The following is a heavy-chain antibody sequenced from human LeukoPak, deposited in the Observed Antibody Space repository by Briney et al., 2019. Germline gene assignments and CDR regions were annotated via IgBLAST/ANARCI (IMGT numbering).Heavy chain of an antibody. Sequence: SETLSLTCAVYGGSFSGYYWSWIRQPPGKGLXXXXXXXXSGSTNYNPSLKSRVTISVDTSKNQFSLKLSSVTAADTAVYYCARGRRYNWKGYNYYGMDVWGKGTTVTVSS. D-gene: IGHD1-1*01. V-gene: IGHV4-34*01. CDR3: ARGRRYNWKGYNYYGMDV. CDR1: GGSFSGYY. CDR2: XXXSGST. J-gene: IGHJ6*04.